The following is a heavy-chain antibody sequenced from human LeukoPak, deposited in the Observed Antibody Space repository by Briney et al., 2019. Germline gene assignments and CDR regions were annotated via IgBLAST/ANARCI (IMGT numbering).Heavy chain of an antibody. CDR1: GFTFTSSA. D-gene: IGHD5-18*01. V-gene: IGHV1-58*02. Sequence: ASVKVSCKASGFTFTSSAMQWVRQGRGQRLEGIGWIVVGSGNTNYAQKFQERVTITRDMSTSTAYMELSSLRSEDTAVYYCAAGGYTAMPLFDHWGQGTLVTVSS. CDR2: IVVGSGNT. J-gene: IGHJ4*02. CDR3: AAGGYTAMPLFDH.